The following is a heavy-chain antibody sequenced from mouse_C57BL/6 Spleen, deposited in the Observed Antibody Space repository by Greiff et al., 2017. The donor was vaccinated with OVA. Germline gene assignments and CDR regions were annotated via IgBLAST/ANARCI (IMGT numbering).Heavy chain of an antibody. CDR3: ARPDGYYERCDY. J-gene: IGHJ2*01. CDR2: IYPGDGDT. D-gene: IGHD2-3*01. V-gene: IGHV1-82*01. CDR1: GYAFSSSW. Sequence: QVQLQQSRPELVKPGASVKISCKASGYAFSSSWMNWVKQRPGKGLEWIGRIYPGDGDTNYNGKFKGKATLTADKSSSTAYMQLSSLTSEDSAVYFCARPDGYYERCDYWGQGTTLTVSS.